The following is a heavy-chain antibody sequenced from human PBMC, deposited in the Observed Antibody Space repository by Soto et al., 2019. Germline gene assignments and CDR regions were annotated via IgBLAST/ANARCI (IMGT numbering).Heavy chain of an antibody. CDR3: ARDSRVPTYYYDSSGYLVY. V-gene: IGHV1-18*04. Sequence: ASVKVSCNASGYTFTSYGISWVRQAPGQGLEWMGWISAYNGNTNYAQKLQGRVTMTTDTSTSTAYMELRSLRSDDTAVYYCARDSRVPTYYYDSSGYLVYWGQGTLVTVSS. J-gene: IGHJ4*02. CDR1: GYTFTSYG. D-gene: IGHD3-22*01. CDR2: ISAYNGNT.